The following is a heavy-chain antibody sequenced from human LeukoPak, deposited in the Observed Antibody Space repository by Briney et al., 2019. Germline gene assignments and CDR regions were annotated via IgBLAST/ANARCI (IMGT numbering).Heavy chain of an antibody. CDR3: AKGETTYYDYVWGSYVYDY. Sequence: GGSLRLSCAASGFTFSSYAMSWVRQAPGKGLEWVSAISGSGGSTYYADSVKGRFTISRDNSKNTLYLQMNSLRAEDTAVYYCAKGETTYYDYVWGSYVYDYRGQGTLVTVSS. D-gene: IGHD3-16*01. J-gene: IGHJ4*02. CDR2: ISGSGGST. V-gene: IGHV3-23*01. CDR1: GFTFSSYA.